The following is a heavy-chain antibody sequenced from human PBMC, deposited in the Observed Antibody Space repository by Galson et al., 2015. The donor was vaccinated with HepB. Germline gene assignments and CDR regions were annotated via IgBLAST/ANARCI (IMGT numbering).Heavy chain of an antibody. Sequence: SVKVSCKASGYTFTSYDINWVRQATGQGLEWMGWMNPNSGNTGYAQKFQGRVTMTRNTSISTAYMELSSLRSEDTAVYYCAKDQRTSFYSPIDHWGQGTLVTVSS. CDR3: AKDQRTSFYSPIDH. J-gene: IGHJ4*02. D-gene: IGHD2-2*01. V-gene: IGHV1-8*01. CDR1: GYTFTSYD. CDR2: MNPNSGNT.